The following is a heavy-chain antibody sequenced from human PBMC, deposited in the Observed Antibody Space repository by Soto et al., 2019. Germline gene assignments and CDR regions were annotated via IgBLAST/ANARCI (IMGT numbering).Heavy chain of an antibody. J-gene: IGHJ6*03. CDR3: ARDPPFYCSSTSCYDGTYYYYYMDV. Sequence: GASVKVSCKASGYTFTSYGISWVRQAPGQGLEWIGWISAYNGNTNYAQKLQGRVTMTTDTSTSTAYMELRSLRSDDTAVYYCARDPPFYCSSTSCYDGTYYYYYMDVWGKGTTVTVSS. CDR1: GYTFTSYG. D-gene: IGHD2-2*01. V-gene: IGHV1-18*01. CDR2: ISAYNGNT.